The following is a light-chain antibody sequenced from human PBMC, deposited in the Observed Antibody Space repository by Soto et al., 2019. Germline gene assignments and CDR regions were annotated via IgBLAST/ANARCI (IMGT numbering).Light chain of an antibody. CDR2: SAS. V-gene: IGKV3-20*01. CDR3: HQHGGSPET. CDR1: QSVSSS. Sequence: EIEMTQSPPTLSVSLGERATHSCRASQSVSSSLAWYQQKPGQAPRLLIFSASSRATGIPDRFIGSGSGTEFILTISRLEPDDFAIYHCHQHGGSPETFGQGTKVDIK. J-gene: IGKJ1*01.